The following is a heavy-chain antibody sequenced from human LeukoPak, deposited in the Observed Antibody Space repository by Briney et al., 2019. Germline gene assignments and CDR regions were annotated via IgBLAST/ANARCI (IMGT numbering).Heavy chain of an antibody. CDR3: AREYYYDSSGYPVI. Sequence: ASVKVSCKASGYTFTGYYMHWVRQAPGQGLEWMGRINPNSGGTNYAQKFQGRVTMTRDTSTSAAYMELSRLRSDDTAVYYCAREYYYDSSGYPVIWGQGTLVTVSS. V-gene: IGHV1-2*06. CDR2: INPNSGGT. J-gene: IGHJ4*02. CDR1: GYTFTGYY. D-gene: IGHD3-22*01.